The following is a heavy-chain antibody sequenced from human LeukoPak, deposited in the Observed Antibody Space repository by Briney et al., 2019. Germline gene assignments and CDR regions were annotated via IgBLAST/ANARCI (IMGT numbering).Heavy chain of an antibody. CDR3: ARIVGAYDYVWGSYRQDAFDI. V-gene: IGHV1-46*01. J-gene: IGHJ3*02. CDR1: GYTFTSYY. CDR2: INPSGGST. Sequence: GASVKVSRKASGYTFTSYYMHWVRQAPGQGLEWMGIINPSGGSTSYAQKFQGRVTMTRGTSTSTVYMELSSLRSEDTAVYYCARIVGAYDYVWGSYRQDAFDIWGQGTMVTVSS. D-gene: IGHD3-16*02.